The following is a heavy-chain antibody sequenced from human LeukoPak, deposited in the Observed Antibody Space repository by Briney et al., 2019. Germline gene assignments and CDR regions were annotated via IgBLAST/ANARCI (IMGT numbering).Heavy chain of an antibody. CDR2: IRGSGGST. CDR1: GFIVNSYV. J-gene: IGHJ4*02. CDR3: ARSLPYGTTWYGRSDF. Sequence: GGSLRLSCAASGFIVNSYVMSWVRQAPGKGLEWVSLIRGSGGSTYYADSVRGRFTISRDNAMNSLYLQMNSPRAEDTAIYYCARSLPYGTTWYGRSDFWGQGTLVTVSS. V-gene: IGHV3-23*01. D-gene: IGHD6-13*01.